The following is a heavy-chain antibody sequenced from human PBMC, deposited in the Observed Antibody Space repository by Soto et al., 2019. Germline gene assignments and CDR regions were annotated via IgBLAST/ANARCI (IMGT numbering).Heavy chain of an antibody. CDR1: GGSIRSYY. D-gene: IGHD6-6*01. CDR3: ARDQARPGLYYFDY. J-gene: IGHJ4*02. CDR2: IYYSGST. Sequence: SETPSLTCTVSGGSIRSYYWSWIRQPPGKGLEWIGYIYYSGSTNYNPSLKSRVTISVDTSKNQFSLKLSSVTAADTAVYYCARDQARPGLYYFDYWGQGTLVTVSS. V-gene: IGHV4-59*01.